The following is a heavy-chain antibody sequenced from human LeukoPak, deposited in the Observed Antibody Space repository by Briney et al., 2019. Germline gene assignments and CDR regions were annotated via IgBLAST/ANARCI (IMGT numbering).Heavy chain of an antibody. D-gene: IGHD5-18*01. J-gene: IGHJ3*02. V-gene: IGHV1-18*04. CDR1: GYTFTSYG. CDR2: ISAYNGNT. CDR3: ARGRRLQLWFKSGAFDI. Sequence: SVKVSCKASGYTFTSYGISWVRQAPGQGLEWMGWISAYNGNTNYAQKLQGRVTMTTDTSTSTAYMELRSLRSDDTAVYYCARGRRLQLWFKSGAFDIWGQGAMVTVSS.